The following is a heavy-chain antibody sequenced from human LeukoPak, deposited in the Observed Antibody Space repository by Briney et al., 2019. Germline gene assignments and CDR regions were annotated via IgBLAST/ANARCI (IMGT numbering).Heavy chain of an antibody. D-gene: IGHD4-17*01. V-gene: IGHV3-53*04. CDR2: IYSGGGST. CDR1: GFTFSSNY. CDR3: AGGGGDYNPFDY. Sequence: GGSLRLSCAVSGFTFSSNYMSWVRQAPGKGLEWVSVIYSGGGSTYYADSVKGRFTISRHNSKNTLYLEINSLNPADTAVYYCAGGGGDYNPFDYWGQGTLVTVSS. J-gene: IGHJ4*02.